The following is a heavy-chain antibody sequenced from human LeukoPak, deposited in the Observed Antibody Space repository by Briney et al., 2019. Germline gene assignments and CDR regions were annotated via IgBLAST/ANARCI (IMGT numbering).Heavy chain of an antibody. CDR2: ISSSGSTM. CDR1: GFTFSSYE. D-gene: IGHD4-17*01. Sequence: GSLRLSCAASGFTFSSYEVNWVRQAPGKGLEWVSYISSSGSTMYYADSVKGRFTVSRDNAKNSLFLQMNSLRAEDTPVYYCARVRVTVTTLDYWGQGALVTVSS. V-gene: IGHV3-48*03. J-gene: IGHJ4*02. CDR3: ARVRVTVTTLDY.